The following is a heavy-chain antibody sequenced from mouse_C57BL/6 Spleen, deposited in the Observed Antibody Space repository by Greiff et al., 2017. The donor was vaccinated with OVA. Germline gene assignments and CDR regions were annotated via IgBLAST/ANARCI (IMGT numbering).Heavy chain of an antibody. V-gene: IGHV1-81*01. D-gene: IGHD2-10*02. CDR2: IYPRSGNT. J-gene: IGHJ1*03. CDR1: GYTFTSYG. Sequence: QVQLQQSGAELARPGASVKLSCKASGYTFTSYGISWVKQRTGQGLEWIGEIYPRSGNTYYNEKFKGKATLTADKSSSTAYMELRSLTSEDSAVYFCARSGYGNYRYVDVWGTGTTVTVSS. CDR3: ARSGYGNYRYVDV.